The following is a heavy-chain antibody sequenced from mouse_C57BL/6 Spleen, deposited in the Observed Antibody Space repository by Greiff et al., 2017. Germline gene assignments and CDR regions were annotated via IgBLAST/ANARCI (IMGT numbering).Heavy chain of an antibody. Sequence: QVQLQQSGAELVKPGASVKISCKASGYAFSSYWMNWVKQRPGKGLELLGPIYPGDGDTTYNGKFKGKATLNADNSSSTAYMQLISLTSEDSAVYGWSRPGSRSYWYVDVWGTGTTVTVSS. CDR2: IYPGDGDT. V-gene: IGHV1-80*01. CDR3: SRPGSRSYWYVDV. J-gene: IGHJ1*03. CDR1: GYAFSSYW. D-gene: IGHD1-1*01.